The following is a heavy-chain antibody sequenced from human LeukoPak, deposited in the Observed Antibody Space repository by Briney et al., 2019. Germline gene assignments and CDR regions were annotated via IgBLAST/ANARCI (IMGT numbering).Heavy chain of an antibody. CDR2: IYYSGST. CDR3: ARETRGGSGYYY. Sequence: PSETLSLTCTVSGGSISSYYWSWIRQPPGKGLEWIGYIYYSGSTNYNPSLKSRVTMSVDTSKNQFSLKLSSVTAADTAVYYCARETRGGSGYYYWGQGTLVTVSS. V-gene: IGHV4-59*01. D-gene: IGHD3-22*01. CDR1: GGSISSYY. J-gene: IGHJ4*02.